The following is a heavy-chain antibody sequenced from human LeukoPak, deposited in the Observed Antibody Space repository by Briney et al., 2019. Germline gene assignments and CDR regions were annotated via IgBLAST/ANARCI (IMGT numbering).Heavy chain of an antibody. V-gene: IGHV3-21*01. CDR3: ARDLGYCSGGSCFSGIDY. J-gene: IGHJ4*02. Sequence: GGSLRLSCAASGFTFSSHSINWVRQAPGKGLEWVSCISSTSTYIYYADSVEGRFTISRDNAKNSLYLQMNSLRAEDTAVYYCARDLGYCSGGSCFSGIDYWGQGTLVTVSS. CDR2: ISSTSTYI. D-gene: IGHD2-15*01. CDR1: GFTFSSHS.